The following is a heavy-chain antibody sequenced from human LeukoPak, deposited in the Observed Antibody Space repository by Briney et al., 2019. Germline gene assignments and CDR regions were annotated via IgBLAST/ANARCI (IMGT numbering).Heavy chain of an antibody. CDR1: GYSISSGYY. CDR2: IYYSGST. V-gene: IGHV4-38-2*02. Sequence: SETLSLTCTVSGYSISSGYYWGWIRQPPGKGLEWIGNIYYSGSTYYNESLESRVTISIDTSKNQFSLKLNSVTAADTAMYYCAKSGGYGLIDYWGQGTLVTVSS. J-gene: IGHJ4*02. D-gene: IGHD1-26*01. CDR3: AKSGGYGLIDY.